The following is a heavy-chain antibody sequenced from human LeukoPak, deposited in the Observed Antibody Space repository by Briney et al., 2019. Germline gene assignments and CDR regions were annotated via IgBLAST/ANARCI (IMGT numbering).Heavy chain of an antibody. V-gene: IGHV3-7*04. D-gene: IGHD4-23*01. CDR1: GFTFSDYW. J-gene: IGHJ6*02. CDR3: ARARWSLYGMDV. Sequence: PGGSLRLSCAASGFTFSDYWMTWVRQAPGRGLEWVARIEQDGTAKFYVDSVKGRFTISRDNAKNSLYLQMNSLRADDTAVYYCARARWSLYGMDVWGQGTTVTVSS. CDR2: IEQDGTAK.